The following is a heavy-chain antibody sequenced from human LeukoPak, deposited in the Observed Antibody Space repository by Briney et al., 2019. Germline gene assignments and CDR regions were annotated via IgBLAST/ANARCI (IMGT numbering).Heavy chain of an antibody. V-gene: IGHV1-69*04. Sequence: SVKVSCKASGGTFSSHALSWVRQAPGQGPEWMGRIIPMFGGTNYAQNFQGRFTITADKSTTTVYIELTSLRSEDTAVYYRAGHPLGTEMLMGYYYYGMDVWGQGTTVTVSS. CDR1: GGTFSSHA. J-gene: IGHJ6*02. D-gene: IGHD3-16*01. CDR2: IIPMFGGT. CDR3: AGHPLGTEMLMGYYYYGMDV.